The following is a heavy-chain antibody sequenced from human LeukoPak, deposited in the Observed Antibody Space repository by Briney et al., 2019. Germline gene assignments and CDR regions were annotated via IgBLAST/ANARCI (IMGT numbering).Heavy chain of an antibody. Sequence: TGGSLRLFCAASGFTFNIYWMTWSRQAPGRGREWVANIKQDGTEIFYVHSVGGRFIIYRDTAENSLYLQINSLRVEDTAVYYCARTTDGADYWGQGTLVTVSS. CDR1: GFTFNIYW. CDR2: IKQDGTEI. D-gene: IGHD1-14*01. J-gene: IGHJ4*02. V-gene: IGHV3-7*01. CDR3: ARTTDGADY.